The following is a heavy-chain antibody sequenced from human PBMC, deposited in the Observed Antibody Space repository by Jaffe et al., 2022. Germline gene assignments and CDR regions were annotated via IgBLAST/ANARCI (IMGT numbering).Heavy chain of an antibody. CDR2: IYYSGST. D-gene: IGHD6-19*01. J-gene: IGHJ4*02. CDR1: GGSISSSSYY. CDR3: ARHHWDHTGYSSGWTWVGYFDY. V-gene: IGHV4-39*01. Sequence: QLQLQESGPGLVKPSETLSLTCTVSGGSISSSSYYWGWIRQPPGKGLEWIGSIYYSGSTYYNPSLKSRVTISVDTSKNQFSLKLSSVTAADTAVYYCARHHWDHTGYSSGWTWVGYFDYWGQGTLVTVSS.